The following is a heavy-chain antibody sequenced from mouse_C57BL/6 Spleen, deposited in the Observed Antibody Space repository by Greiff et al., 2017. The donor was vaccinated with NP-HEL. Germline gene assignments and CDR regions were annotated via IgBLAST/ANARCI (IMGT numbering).Heavy chain of an antibody. D-gene: IGHD2-5*01. Sequence: QVQLKQSGAELAKPGASVKLSCKASGYTFTSYWMHWVKQRPGQGLEWIGYINPSSGYTKYNQKFKDKATLTADKSSSTAYMQLSSLTYEDSAVYYCARGVYYSNYRTFDFDYWGQGTTLTVSS. CDR2: INPSSGYT. CDR1: GYTFTSYW. CDR3: ARGVYYSNYRTFDFDY. J-gene: IGHJ2*01. V-gene: IGHV1-7*01.